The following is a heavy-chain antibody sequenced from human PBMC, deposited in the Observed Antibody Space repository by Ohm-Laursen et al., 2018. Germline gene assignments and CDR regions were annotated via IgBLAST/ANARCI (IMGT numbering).Heavy chain of an antibody. J-gene: IGHJ4*02. CDR3: ARGVYYRPVDY. CDR2: IYPSGTT. V-gene: IGHV4-4*07. D-gene: IGHD3-22*01. CDR1: GGSISSYY. Sequence: SETLSLTCTVSGGSISSYYWSWIRQPAGKGLEWIGRIYPSGTTNYSPSFKSRVTISVDTSKNHFSLKLSSVTAADTAVYYCARGVYYRPVDYWGQGILVTVSS.